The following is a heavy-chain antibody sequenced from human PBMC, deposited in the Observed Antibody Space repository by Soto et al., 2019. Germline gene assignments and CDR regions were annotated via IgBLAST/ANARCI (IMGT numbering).Heavy chain of an antibody. CDR3: VPYGRGSSSLKKSYYYAMDV. CDR2: IYYSGST. D-gene: IGHD6-6*01. J-gene: IGHJ6*02. V-gene: IGHV4-39*01. Sequence: QLQLQESGPGLVKPSETLSLTCSVSGGSISSGTYYWGWIRQPPGKGLEWIGGIYYSGSTYYNPSLKRRVSISVDTSKNQFSLRLSSVTAADTAVYYCVPYGRGSSSLKKSYYYAMDVWGLGTTVTVSS. CDR1: GGSISSGTYY.